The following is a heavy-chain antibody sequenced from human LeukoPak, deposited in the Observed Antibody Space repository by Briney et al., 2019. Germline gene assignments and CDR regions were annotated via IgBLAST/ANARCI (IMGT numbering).Heavy chain of an antibody. CDR3: ARGRGDYDSSAYGGFDY. CDR2: IYYSGST. Sequence: RPSETLSLTCTVSGGSISSSNWNWIRQPPGKGLEWIGYIYYSGSTSYNPSLKSRVTISVDTSNNQFSLNLRSVTAADTAVYYCARGRGDYDSSAYGGFDYWGQGTLVTVSS. J-gene: IGHJ4*02. D-gene: IGHD3-22*01. CDR1: GGSISSSN. V-gene: IGHV4-59*01.